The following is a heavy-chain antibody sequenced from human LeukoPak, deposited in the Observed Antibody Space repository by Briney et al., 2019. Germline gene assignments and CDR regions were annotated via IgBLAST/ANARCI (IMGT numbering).Heavy chain of an antibody. CDR1: GGSISSSSYY. CDR3: ARRDHYDSSGYFDY. V-gene: IGHV4-39*01. J-gene: IGHJ4*02. D-gene: IGHD3-22*01. CDR2: IYYTANT. Sequence: SETPSLTCTVSGGSISSSSYYWGWIRQPPGKGLEWIGSIYYTANTYYNSSLKSRVTISVDTSKNQFSLKLSSVTAADSAVYYCARRDHYDSSGYFDYCGQGTLVTVSS.